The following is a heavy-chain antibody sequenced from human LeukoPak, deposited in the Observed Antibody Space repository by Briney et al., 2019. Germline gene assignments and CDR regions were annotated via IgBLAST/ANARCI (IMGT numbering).Heavy chain of an antibody. CDR1: GFTFSSYA. V-gene: IGHV3-23*01. Sequence: AGGSLRLSCAASGFTFSSYAMSWVRQAPGKGLEWVSAISGSGGSTYYADSVKGRFTISRDNSKNTLYLQMKSLRAEDTAVYYCAKDRYSGSYYGLFDYWGQGTLVTVSS. CDR2: ISGSGGST. CDR3: AKDRYSGSYYGLFDY. D-gene: IGHD1-26*01. J-gene: IGHJ4*02.